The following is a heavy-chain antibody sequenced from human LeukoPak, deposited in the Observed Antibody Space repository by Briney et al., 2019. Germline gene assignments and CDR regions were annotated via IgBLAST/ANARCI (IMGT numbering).Heavy chain of an antibody. V-gene: IGHV4-30-4*01. CDR2: IHYSGST. Sequence: PSQTLSLTSTVSRGSINTGNYYWSWIRQPPGKGLEWLGFIHYSGSTNYNPSLKSRVTISVDTSKNQFSLKLSSVTAADTAVYYCARGVGMGATIIDCWGQGTLVTVSS. D-gene: IGHD1-26*01. CDR1: RGSINTGNYY. CDR3: ARGVGMGATIIDC. J-gene: IGHJ4*02.